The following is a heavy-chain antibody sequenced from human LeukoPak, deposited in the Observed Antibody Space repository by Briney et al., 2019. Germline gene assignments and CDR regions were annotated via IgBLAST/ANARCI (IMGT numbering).Heavy chain of an antibody. CDR3: ATNAATVAAGNFFDY. CDR1: GLTFTSYD. Sequence: GGSLRLSCVTSGLTFTSYDFNWVRQAPGKGLEWVSYISNGGGTIYYADSVKGRFTISRDNAKNTLYLEVSSLRVEDTAVYYCATNAATVAAGNFFDYWGQGTLVTVSS. V-gene: IGHV3-48*03. J-gene: IGHJ4*02. D-gene: IGHD6-13*01. CDR2: ISNGGGTI.